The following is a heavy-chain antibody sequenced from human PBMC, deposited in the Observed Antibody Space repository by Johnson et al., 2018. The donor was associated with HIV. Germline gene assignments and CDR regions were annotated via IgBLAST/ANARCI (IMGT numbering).Heavy chain of an antibody. V-gene: IGHV3-66*01. CDR1: GFSFGDYA. Sequence: VQLVESGGGVVQPGGSLRLSCAASGFSFGDYAMHWVRQAPGKGLEWVSVIYSGGDTYYSDSVMGRFTISRDTSKNTLYLQMNRLRAEDTAFYYCAREGNYDSRLGAFDIWGQGTMVTVSS. D-gene: IGHD3-22*01. CDR2: IYSGGDT. CDR3: AREGNYDSRLGAFDI. J-gene: IGHJ3*02.